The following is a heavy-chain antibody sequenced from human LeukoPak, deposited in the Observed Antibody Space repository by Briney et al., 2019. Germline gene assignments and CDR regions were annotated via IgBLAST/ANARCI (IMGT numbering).Heavy chain of an antibody. V-gene: IGHV3-7*03. J-gene: IGHJ4*02. D-gene: IGHD2-15*01. CDR3: ARDRDIVVVVAATGSYFDY. Sequence: GGSLRLSCAASGFTFSSYWMSWVRQAPGKRLEWVANIKQDGSEKYYVDSVKGRFTISRDNAKNSLYLQMNSLRAEDTAVYYCARDRDIVVVVAATGSYFDYWGQGTLVTVSS. CDR2: IKQDGSEK. CDR1: GFTFSSYW.